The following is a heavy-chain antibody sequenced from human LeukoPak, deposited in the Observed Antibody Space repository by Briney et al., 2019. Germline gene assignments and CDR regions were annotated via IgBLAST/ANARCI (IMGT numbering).Heavy chain of an antibody. CDR2: INPNSGGT. D-gene: IGHD6-13*01. J-gene: IGHJ4*02. V-gene: IGHV1-2*02. CDR3: ARLTPPNSSYSSSWLDY. CDR1: GYTFTGYY. Sequence: GASVKVSCKASGYTFTGYYMHWVRQAPGQGLEWMGWINPNSGGTNHAQKFQGRVTMTRDTSISTAYMELSRLRSDDTAVYYCARLTPPNSSYSSSWLDYWGQGTLVTVSS.